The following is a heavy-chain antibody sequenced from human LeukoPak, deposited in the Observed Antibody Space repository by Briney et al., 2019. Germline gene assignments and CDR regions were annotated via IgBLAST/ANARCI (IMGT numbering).Heavy chain of an antibody. CDR3: ARSPSSIAARELDY. CDR1: GGTFSSYA. D-gene: IGHD6-6*01. CDR2: IIPIFGTA. V-gene: IGHV1-69*13. Sequence: ELKKPGASVKVSCKASGGTFSSYAISWVRQAPGQGLEWMGGIIPIFGTANYAQKFQGRVTITADESTSTAYMELSSLRSEDTAVYYCARSPSSIAARELDYWGQGTLVTVSS. J-gene: IGHJ4*02.